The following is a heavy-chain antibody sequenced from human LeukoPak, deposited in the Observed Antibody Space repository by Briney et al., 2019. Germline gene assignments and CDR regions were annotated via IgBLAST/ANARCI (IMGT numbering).Heavy chain of an antibody. D-gene: IGHD3-9*01. CDR2: ISAYNGNT. V-gene: IGHV1-18*04. CDR3: ARTSYDILTGYYRWIDY. J-gene: IGHJ4*01. CDR1: GYTCTSYS. Sequence: ASVKVSCKASGYTCTSYSFTWLRQAPGQGLEWMGWISAYNGNTKYAQNFQGRVTMTTDTSTSTAYMELRSLRSDDTAVYYCARTSYDILTGYYRWIDYWGQGALVTVSS.